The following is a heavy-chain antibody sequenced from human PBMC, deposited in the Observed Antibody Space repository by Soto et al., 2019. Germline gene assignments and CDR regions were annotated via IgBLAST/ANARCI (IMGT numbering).Heavy chain of an antibody. CDR2: IYYTGST. Sequence: KPSETLSLTCTVSGDSINNYYWSWIRQPPGKRLEWIGYIYYTGSTTYNPSLESRVTMSVDTSKYQFSLKLSSVNAADTAVYYCAKYRRSEAEGFTLDYWGRGILVTVSS. CDR3: AKYRRSEAEGFTLDY. D-gene: IGHD2-2*01. V-gene: IGHV4-59*01. CDR1: GDSINNYY. J-gene: IGHJ4*02.